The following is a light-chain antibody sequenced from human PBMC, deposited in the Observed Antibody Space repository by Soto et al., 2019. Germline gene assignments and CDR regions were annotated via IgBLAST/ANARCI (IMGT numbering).Light chain of an antibody. Sequence: EIVMTQSPATLSASPGERVTLSCRASQSIGTKLAWYQQKPGQAPRLLIHGASFRATGFPARFSAIGSGTEFSLTINSLQSEDFAIYYCQQYDHWPSWSFGQGTRVEIK. J-gene: IGKJ1*01. CDR2: GAS. CDR3: QQYDHWPSWS. V-gene: IGKV3-15*01. CDR1: QSIGTK.